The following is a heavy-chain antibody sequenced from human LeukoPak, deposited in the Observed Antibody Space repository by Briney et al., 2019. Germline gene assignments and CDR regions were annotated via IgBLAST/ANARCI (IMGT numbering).Heavy chain of an antibody. CDR3: AKLSGRVVCSAGSCYIDS. J-gene: IGHJ4*02. CDR1: GYRFTSDW. CDR2: IYPGDSDT. Sequence: GESLKISCKGSGYRFTSDWIGWVRQMPGKGLEWMGIIYPGDSDTRYSPSFQGQVTISADKSVNTAYLQWSSLKASDTAMYYCAKLSGRVVCSAGSCYIDSWGQGTLVTVSS. V-gene: IGHV5-51*01. D-gene: IGHD2-15*01.